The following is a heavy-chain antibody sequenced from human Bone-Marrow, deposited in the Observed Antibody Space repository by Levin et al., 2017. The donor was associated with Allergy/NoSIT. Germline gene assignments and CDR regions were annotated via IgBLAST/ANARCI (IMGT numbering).Heavy chain of an antibody. CDR3: TAEKVVAATAVSHYYHGMAV. D-gene: IGHD3-22*01. J-gene: IGHJ6*02. Sequence: GESLKISCAASGITLNDAWMSWVRQGPGKGLEWVGRIRSKSDGGTTRYAAHSEGRFIISRDESQDTVYLQMDSLRTEDAGMYYCTAEKVVAATAVSHYYHGMAVCGQGTTVAVSS. CDR2: IRSKSDGGTT. V-gene: IGHV3-15*01. CDR1: GITLNDAW.